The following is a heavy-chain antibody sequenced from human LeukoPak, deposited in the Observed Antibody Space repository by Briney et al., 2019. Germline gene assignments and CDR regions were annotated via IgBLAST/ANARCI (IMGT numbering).Heavy chain of an antibody. CDR3: ARERVRGVKSFDP. CDR2: IYYSGST. V-gene: IGHV4-39*07. J-gene: IGHJ5*02. Sequence: SETLSLTCTVSGGSISSSSYYWGWIRQPPGKGLEWIGSIYYSGSTYYNPSLKSRVTISVDTSKNQFSLKLSSVTAADTAVYYCARERVRGVKSFDPWGQGTLVTVSS. CDR1: GGSISSSSYY. D-gene: IGHD3-10*01.